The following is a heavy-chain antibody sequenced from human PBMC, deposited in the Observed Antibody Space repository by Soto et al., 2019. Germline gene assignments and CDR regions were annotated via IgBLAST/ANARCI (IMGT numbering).Heavy chain of an antibody. D-gene: IGHD3-22*01. CDR1: GGSFIGYY. CDR2: INHSGST. J-gene: IGHJ6*02. Sequence: SETLSLTCAVYGGSFIGYYWSWIRQPPGKGLEWIAEINHSGSTNYNPSLKSRVTISVDTSKKQFSLKLSSVTAADTAVYYCARGLRYYYDSSGTKAPYYYYGMDVWGQGTTVTVSS. CDR3: ARGLRYYYDSSGTKAPYYYYGMDV. V-gene: IGHV4-34*01.